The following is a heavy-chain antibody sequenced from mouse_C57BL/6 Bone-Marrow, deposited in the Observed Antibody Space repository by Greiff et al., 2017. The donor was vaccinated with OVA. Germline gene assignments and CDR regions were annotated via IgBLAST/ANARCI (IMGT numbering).Heavy chain of an antibody. J-gene: IGHJ4*01. CDR1: GFSLTSYA. CDR2: IWTGGGT. Sequence: VKLMESGPGLVAPSQSLSITCTVSGFSLTSYAISWVRQPPGKGLEWLGVIWTGGGTNYNSALKSRLSISKDNSKSQVFLIMNSLQTDDTARYYCARTTAGAYYYAMDYWGQGTSVTVSS. CDR3: ARTTAGAYYYAMDY. V-gene: IGHV2-9-1*01. D-gene: IGHD1-2*01.